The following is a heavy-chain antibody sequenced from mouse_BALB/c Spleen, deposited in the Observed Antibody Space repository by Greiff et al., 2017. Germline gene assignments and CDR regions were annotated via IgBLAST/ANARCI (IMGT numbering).Heavy chain of an antibody. J-gene: IGHJ2*01. CDR3: ARWAYGNYAYYFDY. CDR1: GYTFSSYW. V-gene: IGHV1-9*01. D-gene: IGHD2-1*01. CDR2: ILPGSGST. Sequence: QVQLQQSGAELMKPGASVKISCKATGYTFSSYWIEWVKQRPGHGLEWIGEILPGSGSTNYNEKFKGKATFTADTSSNTAYMQLSSLTSEDSAVYYCARWAYGNYAYYFDYWGQGTTLTVSS.